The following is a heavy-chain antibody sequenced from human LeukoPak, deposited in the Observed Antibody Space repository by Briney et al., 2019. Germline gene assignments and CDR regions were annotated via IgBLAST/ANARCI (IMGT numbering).Heavy chain of an antibody. CDR1: GYTFTAHY. J-gene: IGHJ5*02. Sequence: ASVKVSCKASGYTFTAHYIHWVRQAPGQGFEWIGGILPLLDTVDYAQNFQGRVTITVDKSTNTAYMEMNSLTPEDTAVYYCARDRVGLPFDPWGQGTQVTVSP. V-gene: IGHV1-69*06. CDR2: ILPLLDTV. D-gene: IGHD1-26*01. CDR3: ARDRVGLPFDP.